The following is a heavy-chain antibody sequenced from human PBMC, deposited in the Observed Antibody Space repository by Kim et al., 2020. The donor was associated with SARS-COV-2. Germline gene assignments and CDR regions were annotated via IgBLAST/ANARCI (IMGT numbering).Heavy chain of an antibody. D-gene: IGHD5-18*01. J-gene: IGHJ6*02. CDR3: ARDGGSYSYGSDAWDYYGMDV. CDR2: INPNSGGT. V-gene: IGHV1-2*04. CDR1: GYTFTGYY. Sequence: ASVKVSCKASGYTFTGYYMHWVRQAPGQGLEWMGWINPNSGGTNYAQKFQGWVTMTRDTSISTAYMELSRLRSDDTAVYYCARDGGSYSYGSDAWDYYGMDVWGQGTTVTVSS.